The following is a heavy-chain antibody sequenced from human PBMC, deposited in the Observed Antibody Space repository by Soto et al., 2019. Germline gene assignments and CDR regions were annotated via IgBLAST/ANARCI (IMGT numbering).Heavy chain of an antibody. Sequence: PSETLSLTCTVSGGSISSGGYYWSWIRQHPGKGLEWIGYIYYSGRTYYNPSLHSRVSIAVDTTENQFSLELTSVTAADTSVYYCARGSFSSSSSWFDPWGRGTLVTVSS. D-gene: IGHD6-6*01. V-gene: IGHV4-31*03. CDR2: IYYSGRT. CDR3: ARGSFSSSSSWFDP. J-gene: IGHJ5*02. CDR1: GGSISSGGYY.